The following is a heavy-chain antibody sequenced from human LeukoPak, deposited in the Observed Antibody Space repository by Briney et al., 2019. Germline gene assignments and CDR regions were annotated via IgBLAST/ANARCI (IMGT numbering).Heavy chain of an antibody. J-gene: IGHJ4*02. CDR2: INHSGST. Sequence: SETLSLTCAVYGGSFSDYFWSWIRQPPGKGLEWIGEINHSGSTNYNPSLKSRVTISVDTSKNQFSLKLSSVTAADTAVYYCARSRPNYYGSGSYGDYWGQGTLVTVSS. V-gene: IGHV4-34*01. CDR1: GGSFSDYF. CDR3: ARSRPNYYGSGSYGDY. D-gene: IGHD3-10*01.